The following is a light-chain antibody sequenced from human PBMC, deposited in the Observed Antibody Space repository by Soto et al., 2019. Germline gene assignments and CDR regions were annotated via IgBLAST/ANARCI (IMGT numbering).Light chain of an antibody. J-gene: IGKJ1*01. CDR1: QTISSW. CDR2: KAS. CDR3: QHYNSYSEA. V-gene: IGKV1-5*03. Sequence: DIQMTQSPFTLSGSVGDRVTITCRASQTISSWLAWYQQKPGKAPKLLIYKASTLKSGVPSRFSGSGSWTEFTFTISSLQPDYFATYYCQHYNSYSEAFGQGTKVDIK.